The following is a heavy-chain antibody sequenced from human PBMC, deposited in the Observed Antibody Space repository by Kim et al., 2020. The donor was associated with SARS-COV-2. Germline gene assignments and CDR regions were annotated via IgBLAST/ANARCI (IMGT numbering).Heavy chain of an antibody. J-gene: IGHJ6*01. D-gene: IGHD3-9*01. CDR1: GFTFTRYG. CDR2: INNDGSET. Sequence: GGSLRLSCAASGFTFTRYGMHWVRQAPGKGLVWVAGINNDGSETGYADSVKGRFTISRDIAKNTLYLQMNSLTAEDTAVYYCVRDARLTAYSRWAFYYCG. V-gene: IGHV3-74*01. CDR3: VRDARLTAYSRWAFYYCG.